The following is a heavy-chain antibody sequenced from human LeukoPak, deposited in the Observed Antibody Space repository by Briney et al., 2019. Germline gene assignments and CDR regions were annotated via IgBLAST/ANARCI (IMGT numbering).Heavy chain of an antibody. V-gene: IGHV3-23*01. Sequence: GGSLRLSCAVSGFTFRRHTMGCVPHAPGKGLEWVSGISGSGVNTYYADSVKGRFTISRDNSKNTLYMQMDSLRAEDKAVYYCAKAFGRATYDFWGQGILVTVSS. CDR1: GFTFRRHT. CDR2: ISGSGVNT. D-gene: IGHD1-26*01. CDR3: AKAFGRATYDF. J-gene: IGHJ4*02.